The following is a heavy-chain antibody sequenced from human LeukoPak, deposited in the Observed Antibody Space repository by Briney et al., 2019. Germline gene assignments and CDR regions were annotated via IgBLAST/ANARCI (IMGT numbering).Heavy chain of an antibody. CDR1: GGSISSGGYY. CDR3: ARDVYYYDSSGIHAGGWFDP. V-gene: IGHV4-61*08. Sequence: SETLSLTCTVSGGSISSGGYYWSWIRQHPGKGLEWIGYIYYSGTTNYNPSLKSRVTISVDTSRNQFSLKLSSVTAADTAVYYCARDVYYYDSSGIHAGGWFDPWGQGTLVTVSS. D-gene: IGHD3-22*01. CDR2: IYYSGTT. J-gene: IGHJ5*02.